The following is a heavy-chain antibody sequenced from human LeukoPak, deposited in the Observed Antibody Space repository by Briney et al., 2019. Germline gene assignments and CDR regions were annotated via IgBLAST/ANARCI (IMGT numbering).Heavy chain of an antibody. J-gene: IGHJ6*03. Sequence: SETLSLTCTVSGGSISSYYWSWIRQPPGKGLEWIGYIYYSGSTNYNPSLKSRVTMSVDTSKNQFSLKLSSVTAADTAVYYCARCITIFGVVMDYYYMDVWGKGTTVTVSS. CDR1: GGSISSYY. D-gene: IGHD3-3*01. CDR2: IYYSGST. CDR3: ARCITIFGVVMDYYYMDV. V-gene: IGHV4-59*01.